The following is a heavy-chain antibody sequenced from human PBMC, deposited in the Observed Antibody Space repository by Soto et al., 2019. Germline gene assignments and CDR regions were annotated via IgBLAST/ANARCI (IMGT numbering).Heavy chain of an antibody. CDR2: ISYDGSTK. CDR3: GRFRGVAGLDY. J-gene: IGHJ4*02. D-gene: IGHD2-15*01. CDR1: GFTFSSYA. Sequence: QVQLVESGGGVVQPGGSLRLSCAASGFTFSSYAVHWVRQAPGKGLEWVTVISYDGSTKYYADSVKGRFTISRDNSKNTLYLQLNSLRTEDTAVYYCGRFRGVAGLDYWGQGTLVTVSS. V-gene: IGHV3-30*04.